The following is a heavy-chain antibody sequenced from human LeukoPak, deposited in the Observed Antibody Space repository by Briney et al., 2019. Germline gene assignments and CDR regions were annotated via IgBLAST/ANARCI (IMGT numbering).Heavy chain of an antibody. CDR3: AGYTNVRIDF. J-gene: IGHJ4*02. D-gene: IGHD2-8*01. CDR2: IYSSGTT. Sequence: SEALSLTCTVSGGSITSFYWSWVRQPAGKGLEWIGRIYSSGTTNYNPSLKSRVTMSVDSSENQFSLKLTSVTAADTAVYYCAGYTNVRIDFWGQGTLVTVSS. CDR1: GGSITSFY. V-gene: IGHV4-4*07.